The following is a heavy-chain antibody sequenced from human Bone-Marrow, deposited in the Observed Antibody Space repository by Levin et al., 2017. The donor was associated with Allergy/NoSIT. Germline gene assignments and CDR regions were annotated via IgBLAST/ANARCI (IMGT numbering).Heavy chain of an antibody. J-gene: IGHJ4*02. CDR3: ARAAYYEFVWGSFRFFDH. CDR2: IYYSGST. Sequence: SETLSLTCAVSGGSLTNGEYYWRWSRQSPGKGLEWIGYIYYSGSTYYNPSLKSRVLISIDTSENQFSLKLKSVTAADTAVYFCARAAYYEFVWGSFRFFDHWGQGSLVTVSS. D-gene: IGHD3-16*02. CDR1: GGSLTNGEYY. V-gene: IGHV4-30-4*01.